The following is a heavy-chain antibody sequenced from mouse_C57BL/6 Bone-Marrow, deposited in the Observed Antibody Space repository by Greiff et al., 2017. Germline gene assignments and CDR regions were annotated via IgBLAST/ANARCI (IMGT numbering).Heavy chain of an antibody. Sequence: EVMLVESGGGLVQPGGSLKLSCAASGFTFSDYGMAWVRQAPRKGPEWVAFISNLAYSIYYADTVTGRFTISRENAKNTLYLEMSSLRSEDTAMYYRARRDYSNPFAYWGQGTLVTVSA. CDR3: ARRDYSNPFAY. CDR2: ISNLAYSI. V-gene: IGHV5-15*01. J-gene: IGHJ3*01. D-gene: IGHD2-5*01. CDR1: GFTFSDYG.